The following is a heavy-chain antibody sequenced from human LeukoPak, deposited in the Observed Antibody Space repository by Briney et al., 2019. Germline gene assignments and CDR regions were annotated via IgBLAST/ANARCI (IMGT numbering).Heavy chain of an antibody. CDR1: GFTFSSYA. CDR2: ISGSGGST. CDR3: ARDTIVAGRGRGYYFDY. J-gene: IGHJ4*02. Sequence: PGGSLRLSCAASGFTFSSYAMSWVRQAPGKGLEWVSAISGSGGSTYYADSVKGRFTISRDNSKNTLYLQMNSLRAEDTAVFYCARDTIVAGRGRGYYFDYWGQGTLVTVSS. D-gene: IGHD6-19*01. V-gene: IGHV3-23*01.